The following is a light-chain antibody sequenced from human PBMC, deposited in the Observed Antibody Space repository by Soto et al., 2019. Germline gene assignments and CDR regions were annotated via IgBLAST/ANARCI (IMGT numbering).Light chain of an antibody. Sequence: QSVLTQPPSVSAAPGQKVTISCSGSASNIGNNYVSWYQQLPGTAPKLLIYENYERPSGIPDRFSGSKSGTSATLGITGLQTGDEADYYGGAWDNSLTGGVFGGGTKLTVL. CDR3: GAWDNSLTGGV. V-gene: IGLV1-51*02. CDR2: ENY. CDR1: ASNIGNNY. J-gene: IGLJ2*01.